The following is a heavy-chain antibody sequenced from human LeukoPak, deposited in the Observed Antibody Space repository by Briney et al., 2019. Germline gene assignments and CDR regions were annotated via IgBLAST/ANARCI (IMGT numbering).Heavy chain of an antibody. CDR3: AREPTRKFSWGVVVEGFDY. CDR1: GGTFSSYA. D-gene: IGHD2-21*01. CDR2: IIPIFGTA. J-gene: IGHJ4*02. Sequence: EASVKVSCKASGGTFSSYAISWVRQAPGQGLEWMGGIIPIFGTANYAQKFQGRVTITADESTSTAYMELSSLRSEDTAVYYCAREPTRKFSWGVVVEGFDYWSQGTLVTVSS. V-gene: IGHV1-69*13.